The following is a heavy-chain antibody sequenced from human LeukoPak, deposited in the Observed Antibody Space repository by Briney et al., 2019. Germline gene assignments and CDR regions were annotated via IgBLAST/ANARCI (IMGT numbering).Heavy chain of an antibody. CDR3: ATSTTGYYDSSGFDY. V-gene: IGHV1-8*01. D-gene: IGHD3-22*01. CDR2: MNPNSGNT. CDR1: GYTFTSYD. J-gene: IGHJ4*02. Sequence: GASVTVSCKASGYTFTSYDINWARQATGQGLEWMGWMNPNSGNTGYAQKFQGRVTMTRNTSISTAYMELSSLRSEDTAVYYCATSTTGYYDSSGFDYWGQGTLVTVSS.